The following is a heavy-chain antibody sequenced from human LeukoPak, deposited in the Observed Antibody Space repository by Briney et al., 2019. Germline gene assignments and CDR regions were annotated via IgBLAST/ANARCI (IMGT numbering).Heavy chain of an antibody. CDR3: ERDKNYYDSSGYFEGHAFDI. Sequence: GGSLRLSCAASGFTFRSYSMNWVRQSPGKGLEGGSSISSSSSYIYYADSVKGRFTISRDNAKNSLYLQMNSLRAEDTAVYYCERDKNYYDSSGYFEGHAFDIWGQGTMVTVCS. CDR2: ISSSSSYI. J-gene: IGHJ3*02. D-gene: IGHD3-22*01. CDR1: GFTFRSYS. V-gene: IGHV3-21*01.